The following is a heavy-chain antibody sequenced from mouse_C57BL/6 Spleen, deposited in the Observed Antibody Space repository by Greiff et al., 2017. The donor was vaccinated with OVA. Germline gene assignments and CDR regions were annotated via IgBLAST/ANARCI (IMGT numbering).Heavy chain of an antibody. CDR3: ARDLYYYGSYYAMDY. D-gene: IGHD1-1*01. V-gene: IGHV1-76*01. J-gene: IGHJ4*01. CDR2: IYPGSGNT. CDR1: GYTFTDYY. Sequence: QVQLKESGAELVRPGASVKLSCKASGYTFTDYYINWVKQRPGQGLEWIARIYPGSGNTYYNEKFKGKATLTAEKSSSTAYMQLSSLTSEDSAVYFCARDLYYYGSYYAMDYWGQGTSVTVSS.